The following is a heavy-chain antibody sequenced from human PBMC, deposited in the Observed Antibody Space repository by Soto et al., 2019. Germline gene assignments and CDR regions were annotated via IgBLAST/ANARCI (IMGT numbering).Heavy chain of an antibody. D-gene: IGHD7-27*01. CDR1: GGSINNHY. Sequence: QVHLQESGPGLVKPSETLSLTCTVSGGSINNHYWSWIRQPPGKGLEWIGYIYYTGSTNYNPSLKSRVTMSVATSKYQCSLNLTSLTAAGTAIYYCARANWYSDSRGQGRLATVSP. J-gene: IGHJ4*02. CDR3: ARANWYSDS. CDR2: IYYTGST. V-gene: IGHV4-59*11.